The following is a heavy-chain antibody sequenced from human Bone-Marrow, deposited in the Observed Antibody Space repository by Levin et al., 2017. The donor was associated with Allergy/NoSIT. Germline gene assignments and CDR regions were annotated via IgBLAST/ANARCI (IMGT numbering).Heavy chain of an antibody. J-gene: IGHJ4*02. Sequence: QSQTLSLTCTVSGDSISSGSYYWTWIRQPAGKGLEWIGRVYTSGRTFYNPSLKSRATISLDVSNNQFSLRLTSLTAADTAVYYCSRGWISVAAFDYWGQGILVTVSS. CDR3: SRGWISVAAFDY. D-gene: IGHD6-19*01. CDR2: VYTSGRT. CDR1: GDSISSGSYY. V-gene: IGHV4-61*02.